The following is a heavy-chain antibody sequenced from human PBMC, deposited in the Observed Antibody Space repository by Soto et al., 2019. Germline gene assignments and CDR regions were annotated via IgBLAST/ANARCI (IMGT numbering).Heavy chain of an antibody. CDR1: GFMFDKYA. V-gene: IGHV3-23*01. J-gene: IGHJ3*02. D-gene: IGHD4-17*01. CDR3: AHPRGYGVFDAVDI. Sequence: GGSLRLSCAASGFMFDKYAMNWVRQAPGRGLEWVSLISSNGDTTDYTESVRGRFTISRDNSINTLYLHMRSLRPEDTAMYFCAHPRGYGVFDAVDIWGQGTMVTVSS. CDR2: ISSNGDTT.